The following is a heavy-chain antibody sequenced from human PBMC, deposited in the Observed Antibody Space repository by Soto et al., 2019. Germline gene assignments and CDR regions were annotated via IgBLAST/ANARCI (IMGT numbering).Heavy chain of an antibody. D-gene: IGHD3-16*01. V-gene: IGHV3-66*01. CDR3: ARDPWVADY. J-gene: IGHJ4*02. Sequence: EVQLVESGGGLVQPGGSLRLSCAASGFTVSTKYMSWVRQAPGKGLEWVSVIYSGGSTFYADSVRGRFTISRDNSKNTVNLQMNSLRAEDTAVYYCARDPWVADYWGRGTLVTVSS. CDR1: GFTVSTKY. CDR2: IYSGGST.